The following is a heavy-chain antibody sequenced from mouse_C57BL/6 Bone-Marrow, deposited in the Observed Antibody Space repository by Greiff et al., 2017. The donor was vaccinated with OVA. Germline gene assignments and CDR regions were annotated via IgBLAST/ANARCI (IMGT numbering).Heavy chain of an antibody. CDR3: AREGSLYYSNYFYAMDY. CDR1: GYTFTDYY. CDR2: INPNNGGT. V-gene: IGHV1-26*01. D-gene: IGHD2-5*01. J-gene: IGHJ4*01. Sequence: VQLQQSGPELVKPGASVKISCKASGYTFTDYYMNWVKQSHGKSLEWIGDINPNNGGTSYNQKFKGKATLTVDKSSSTAYMELRSLTSEDSAVYFCAREGSLYYSNYFYAMDYWGQGTSVTVSS.